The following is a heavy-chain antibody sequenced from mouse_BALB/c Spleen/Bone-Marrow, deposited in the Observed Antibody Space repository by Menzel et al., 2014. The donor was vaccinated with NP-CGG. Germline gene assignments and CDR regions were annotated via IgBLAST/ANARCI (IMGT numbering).Heavy chain of an antibody. CDR2: INPSNGRT. D-gene: IGHD2-3*01. Sequence: VQLQESGAELVKPGASVKLSCKASGYTFTSYWIHWVKLRPGQGPEWIGEINPSNGRTNYNEKFKNKATLTADKSSSTAYIHLSNLTSEDSAVYYCARYDGPAWFAYWGQGTLVTVSA. CDR1: GYTFTSYW. CDR3: ARYDGPAWFAY. J-gene: IGHJ3*01. V-gene: IGHV1S81*02.